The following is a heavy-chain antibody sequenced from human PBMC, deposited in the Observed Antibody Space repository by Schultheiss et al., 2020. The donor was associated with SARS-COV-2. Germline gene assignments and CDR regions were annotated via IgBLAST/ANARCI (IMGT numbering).Heavy chain of an antibody. CDR3: ARARAEQHLPFSWGPIPHPTTWFDP. Sequence: GGSLRLSCAASGFTFSSYGMHWVRQIPGKGLVWVSRINSDGSASSYADSVKGRFTVSRDNAGNTLYLQMNNLRVEDTAIYYCARARAEQHLPFSWGPIPHPTTWFDPWGQGTLVTVSS. V-gene: IGHV3-74*01. D-gene: IGHD6-13*01. J-gene: IGHJ5*02. CDR2: INSDGSAS. CDR1: GFTFSSYG.